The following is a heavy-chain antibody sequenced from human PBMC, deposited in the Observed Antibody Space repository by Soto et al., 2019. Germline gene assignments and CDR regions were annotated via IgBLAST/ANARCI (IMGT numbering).Heavy chain of an antibody. CDR3: TRGYYDSSGYPYYFDY. Sequence: VQLVESGGGLVQPGRSLRLSCTTSGFTFGDYAMSWVRQAPGKGLEWVGFIRSKTYGGAPEYAASVKGRFTISRDDSKSIAYLQMNSLKTEDTAVYYCTRGYYDSSGYPYYFDYWGQGTLVTVSS. D-gene: IGHD3-22*01. CDR2: IRSKTYGGAP. V-gene: IGHV3-49*04. J-gene: IGHJ4*02. CDR1: GFTFGDYA.